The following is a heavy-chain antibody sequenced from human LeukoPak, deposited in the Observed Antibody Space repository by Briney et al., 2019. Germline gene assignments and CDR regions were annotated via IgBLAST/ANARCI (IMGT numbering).Heavy chain of an antibody. CDR1: GGSVSSGSYY. CDR2: IYYSGSA. CDR3: VRSAGGV. J-gene: IGHJ4*02. Sequence: SSETLSLTCTVSGGSVSSGSYYWSWIRQPPGKGLEWIGYIYYSGSAKYNPSLKSRVTISVDTSKNQFSLKLTSVTAADTAVYYCVRSAGGVWGQGTLVTVSS. D-gene: IGHD2-8*01. V-gene: IGHV4-61*01.